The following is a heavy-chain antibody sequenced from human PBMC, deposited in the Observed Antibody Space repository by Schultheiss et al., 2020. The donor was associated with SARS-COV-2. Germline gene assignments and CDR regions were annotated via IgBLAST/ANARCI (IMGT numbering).Heavy chain of an antibody. CDR2: IKQDGSEK. CDR1: GFTFSSYA. Sequence: GESLKISCAASGFTFSSYAMSWVRQAPGKGLEWVANIKQDGSEKYYVDSVKGRFTISRDNATNSLYLQMNSLRAEDTAVYYCAGSEDVTGDWDVGFDPWGQGTLVTVSS. J-gene: IGHJ5*02. CDR3: AGSEDVTGDWDVGFDP. V-gene: IGHV3-7*01. D-gene: IGHD2-21*01.